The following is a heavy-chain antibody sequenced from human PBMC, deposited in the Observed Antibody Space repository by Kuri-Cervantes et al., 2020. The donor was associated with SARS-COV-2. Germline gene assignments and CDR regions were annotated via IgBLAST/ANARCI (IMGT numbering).Heavy chain of an antibody. CDR1: GFTFSSYG. D-gene: IGHD5-18*01. CDR2: IWYDGSNK. CDR3: ARSGYTYGYYFSAFDI. V-gene: IGHV3-33*08. Sequence: GESLKISCEASGFTFSSYGMHWVRQAPGKGLEWVAVIWYDGSNKYYADSVKGRFTISRDNSKSTLSLQMNSLRAEDTAVYYCARSGYTYGYYFSAFDIWGQGTTVTVSS. J-gene: IGHJ3*02.